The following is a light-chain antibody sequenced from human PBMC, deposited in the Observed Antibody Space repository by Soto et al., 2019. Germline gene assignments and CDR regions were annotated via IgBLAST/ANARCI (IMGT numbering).Light chain of an antibody. V-gene: IGKV3-11*01. CDR1: QRVSSY. Sequence: EIVLTQSPATLPLSPGERATLSCRASQRVSSYLAWYQQKGGQAPRLLXXDSSNRATGIPARFSGSGSGIDFTLTIISLEPEDFAGYYCQQRSNWPPQFTFGPGTKVDIK. CDR3: QQRSNWPPQFT. J-gene: IGKJ3*01. CDR2: DSS.